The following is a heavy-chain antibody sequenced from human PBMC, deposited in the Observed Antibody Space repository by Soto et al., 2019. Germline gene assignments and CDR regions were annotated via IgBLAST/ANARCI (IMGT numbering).Heavy chain of an antibody. J-gene: IGHJ6*02. V-gene: IGHV1-69*06. CDR2: ITPIFGSA. Sequence: QVQLVQSGAEVKKPGSSVRVSCKASVGTFSNYAINWVRQAPGQGLEWMGGITPIFGSANYAGKFQGRVTVIADKSTNTVYMEVSSLRSEDTAVYYCTNLEAAGYYFHGMDVWGQGSTVTVSS. CDR3: TNLEAAGYYFHGMDV. CDR1: VGTFSNYA.